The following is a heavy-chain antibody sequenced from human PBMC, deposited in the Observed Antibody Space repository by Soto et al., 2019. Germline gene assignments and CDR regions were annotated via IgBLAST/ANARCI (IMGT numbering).Heavy chain of an antibody. CDR2: IWYDGSNK. D-gene: IGHD3-22*01. CDR3: ARTIGYYYDSSGYRPLYGMDV. CDR1: GFTFSSYG. Sequence: QVQLVESGGGVVQPGRSLRLSCAASGFTFSSYGMHWVRQAPGKGLEWVAVIWYDGSNKYYADSVKGRFTISRDNSKNTLYLQMNSLRAEDTAVYYCARTIGYYYDSSGYRPLYGMDVWGQGTTVTVSS. V-gene: IGHV3-33*01. J-gene: IGHJ6*02.